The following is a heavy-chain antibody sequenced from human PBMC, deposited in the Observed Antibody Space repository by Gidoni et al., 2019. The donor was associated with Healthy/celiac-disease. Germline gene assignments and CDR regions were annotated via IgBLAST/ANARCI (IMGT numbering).Heavy chain of an antibody. CDR2: INHSGST. CDR1: GSFSGYY. V-gene: IGHV4-34*01. J-gene: IGHJ6*02. CDR3: AGVRGEAGAGTYYYDYYGMDV. D-gene: IGHD6-13*01. Sequence: GSFSGYYWSWIRQPPGKGLEWIGEINHSGSTNYNPSLKSRVTISVDTSKNQFSLKLSSVTATDTAVYYCAGVRGEAGAGTYYYDYYGMDVWGQGTTVTVSS.